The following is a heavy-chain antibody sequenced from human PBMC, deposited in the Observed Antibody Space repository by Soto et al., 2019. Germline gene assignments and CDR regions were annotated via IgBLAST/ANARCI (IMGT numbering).Heavy chain of an antibody. CDR2: VDTDGTTT. V-gene: IGHV3-74*01. Sequence: EVQVVESGGGLVQPGGSLRLSCAASGFTFSSYWMHWVRQVPGKGLVWVSRVDTDGTTTNYADSVKGRFTTSRDNAKNMVYLQMNDLRAEDTAVYYCVRDRPNNLFDPWGPGTLVTVFS. CDR1: GFTFSSYW. J-gene: IGHJ5*02. CDR3: VRDRPNNLFDP.